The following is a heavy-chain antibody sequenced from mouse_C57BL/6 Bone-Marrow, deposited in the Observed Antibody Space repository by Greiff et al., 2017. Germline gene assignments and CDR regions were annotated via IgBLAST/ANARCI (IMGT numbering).Heavy chain of an antibody. Sequence: VQLQQSGAELVRPGASVKLSCTASGFNIKDDYMHWVKQRPEKGLEWIGWIDPENGDTEYASKFQGKATITADTSSNTAYLQLSSLTSEDTAVYYCTTKGGRYVEFWCTGTTVTVSS. J-gene: IGHJ1*03. V-gene: IGHV14-4*01. D-gene: IGHD1-1*02. CDR2: IDPENGDT. CDR1: GFNIKDDY. CDR3: TTKGGRYVEF.